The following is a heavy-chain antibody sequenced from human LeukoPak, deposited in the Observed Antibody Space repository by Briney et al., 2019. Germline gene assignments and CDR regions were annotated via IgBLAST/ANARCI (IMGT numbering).Heavy chain of an antibody. CDR3: AREQEGWELRPEASDY. J-gene: IGHJ4*02. Sequence: GGSLRLSCAASGFSFSSYSMNWVRQAPGKGLEWVSSISSSSSYIYYVDSVKGRFTISRDNAKNSLYLQMNSLRAEDTAVYYCAREQEGWELRPEASDYWGQGTLVTVSS. CDR1: GFSFSSYS. D-gene: IGHD1-26*01. CDR2: ISSSSSYI. V-gene: IGHV3-21*01.